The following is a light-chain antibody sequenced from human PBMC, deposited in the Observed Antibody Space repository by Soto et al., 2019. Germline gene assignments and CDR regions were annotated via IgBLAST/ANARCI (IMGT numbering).Light chain of an antibody. V-gene: IGKV3-20*01. CDR3: QQYAGSPRT. J-gene: IGKJ1*01. CDR1: QSVSNF. CDR2: SAS. Sequence: EIVLTQSPATLSLSPGERATLSCRASQSVSNFIAWYQQKPGQAPRLLIYSASRRATGIPDRFTGSGSGTDFTLTINRVEPEDFAVYFCQQYAGSPRTFGQGTKVDIK.